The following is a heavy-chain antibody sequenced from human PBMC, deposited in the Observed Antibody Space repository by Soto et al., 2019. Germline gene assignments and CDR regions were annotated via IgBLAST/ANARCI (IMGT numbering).Heavy chain of an antibody. CDR2: IYYSGST. Sequence: SETLSLTCTVSGGSISSYYWSWIRQPPGKGLEWIGYIYYSGSTNYNPSLKSRVTISVDTSKNQFSLKLSSVTAADPAVYYCASGYGSGSYYDYWGQGTLVTVSS. J-gene: IGHJ4*02. V-gene: IGHV4-59*01. CDR1: GGSISSYY. CDR3: ASGYGSGSYYDY. D-gene: IGHD3-10*01.